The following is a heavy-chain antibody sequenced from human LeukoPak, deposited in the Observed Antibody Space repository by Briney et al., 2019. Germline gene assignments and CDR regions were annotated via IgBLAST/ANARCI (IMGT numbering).Heavy chain of an antibody. CDR3: ARDDVSGSLDY. D-gene: IGHD1-26*01. CDR1: GFTFSSYG. J-gene: IGHJ4*02. CDR2: IWYDGSNK. V-gene: IGHV3-33*01. Sequence: GGSLRLSCAASGFTFSSYGMHWVRQAPGKGLEWVAVIWYDGSNKYYADSVKGRFTISRDNSKNTLYLQMNSLRAEDTAVYYCARDDVSGSLDYWGQGALVTVSS.